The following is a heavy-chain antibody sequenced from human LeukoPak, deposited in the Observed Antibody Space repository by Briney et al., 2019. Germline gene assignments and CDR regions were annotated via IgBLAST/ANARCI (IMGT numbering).Heavy chain of an antibody. Sequence: PGGSLRLSCEVSGFTFTDHYMHWVRQAPGQGLEWMGWINGKSGVTFYAQQFQDRITVTRDTSISTMYLELNRLTSADTAIYYCARDFDWGPDYWGPGTLVAVSS. D-gene: IGHD3-16*01. CDR3: ARDFDWGPDY. CDR1: GFTFTDHY. V-gene: IGHV1-2*02. J-gene: IGHJ4*02. CDR2: INGKSGVT.